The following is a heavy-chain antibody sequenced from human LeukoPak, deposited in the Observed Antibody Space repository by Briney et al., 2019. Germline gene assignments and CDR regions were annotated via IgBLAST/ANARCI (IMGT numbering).Heavy chain of an antibody. CDR3: ARSPIGRSSWPFFDL. CDR1: GSSLSGYY. J-gene: IGHJ4*02. Sequence: SETLSLTCGVFGSSLSGYYWSWLRQYPGKGLQWGGEINRDGTSNYHPSLKSRVTISVDTSKSDSSLHLCSATAADTSLYYCARSPIGRSSWPFFDLWGPGTHVSVSS. V-gene: IGHV4-34*01. CDR2: INRDGTS. D-gene: IGHD6-13*01.